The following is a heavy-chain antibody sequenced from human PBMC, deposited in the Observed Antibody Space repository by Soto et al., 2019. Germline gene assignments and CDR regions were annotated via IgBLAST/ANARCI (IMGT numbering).Heavy chain of an antibody. D-gene: IGHD2-15*01. CDR1: GGSFSGYY. CDR2: INHSGST. V-gene: IGHV4-34*01. Sequence: PSETLSLTCAVYGGSFSGYYWSWIRQPPGKGLEWIGEINHSGSTNYNPSLKSRVTISVDTSKNQFSLKLSSVTAADTAVYYCARSPNIVVVVAATRGYYYYGMDVWGQGTTVTVSS. J-gene: IGHJ6*02. CDR3: ARSPNIVVVVAATRGYYYYGMDV.